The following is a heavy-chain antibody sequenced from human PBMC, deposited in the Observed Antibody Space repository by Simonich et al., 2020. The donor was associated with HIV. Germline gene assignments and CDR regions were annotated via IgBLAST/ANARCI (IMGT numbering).Heavy chain of an antibody. CDR2: IKEDGSEK. J-gene: IGHJ4*02. Sequence: EVQLVESGGGLVQPGGSLRLSCAASGFTFSKYWMTWVRQTPGKGRQGVANIKEDGSEKYYADSVKGRFTISRDNAKNSLYLEMNSLRAEDTAVYYCARNVDWALFDYWGQGTLVTVSS. D-gene: IGHD3-9*01. CDR3: ARNVDWALFDY. V-gene: IGHV3-7*01. CDR1: GFTFSKYW.